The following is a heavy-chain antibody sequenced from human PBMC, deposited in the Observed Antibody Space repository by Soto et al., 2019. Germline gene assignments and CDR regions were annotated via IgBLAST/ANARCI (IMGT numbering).Heavy chain of an antibody. V-gene: IGHV3-53*01. Sequence: PGGSLRLSCAASGFTVSSNYMIWVRQAPGRGLECVSVISGSGSASYAGSVKGRFTISRDLSKNTVYPQMNSLTAEETDVYYCARKPPGAIQGWAYNMEGWGKGSKVTVSS. CDR3: ARKPPGAIQGWAYNMEG. CDR1: GFTVSSNY. CDR2: ISGSGSA. D-gene: IGHD2-2*01. J-gene: IGHJ6*04.